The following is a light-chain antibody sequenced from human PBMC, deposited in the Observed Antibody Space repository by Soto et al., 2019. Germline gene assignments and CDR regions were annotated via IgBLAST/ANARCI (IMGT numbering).Light chain of an antibody. CDR1: SXDVGSYNY. V-gene: IGLV2-14*01. Sequence: QSALTQPASVSGSPGQSITISCTGTSXDVGSYNYVSWYQHHPGKAPKLMISEVSNRPSGVSNRFSGSKSGNTASLTISGLQTEDEADYYCSSFTSSSTGFFVFGTGTKVTVL. CDR2: EVS. J-gene: IGLJ1*01. CDR3: SSFTSSSTGFFV.